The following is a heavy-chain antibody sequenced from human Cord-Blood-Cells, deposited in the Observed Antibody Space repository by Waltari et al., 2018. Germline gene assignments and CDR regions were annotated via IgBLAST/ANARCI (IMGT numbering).Heavy chain of an antibody. Sequence: QVQLQQWGAGLLKPSETLSLTCAVYGGSFSGYYWSWIRQPPGKGLEWIGEINHSGSTNYNPYLKSRVTISVDTSKNQFSLKLSSVTAADTAVYYCASFSPRYSSGWYDAFDIWGQGTMVTVSS. D-gene: IGHD6-19*01. CDR3: ASFSPRYSSGWYDAFDI. CDR2: INHSGST. CDR1: GGSFSGYY. V-gene: IGHV4-34*01. J-gene: IGHJ3*02.